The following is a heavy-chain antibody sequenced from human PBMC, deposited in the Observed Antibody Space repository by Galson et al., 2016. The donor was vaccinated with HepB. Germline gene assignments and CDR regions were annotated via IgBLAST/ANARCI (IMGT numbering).Heavy chain of an antibody. CDR1: GGSSQIYY. V-gene: IGHV4-59*01. J-gene: IGHJ6*02. CDR3: ARAPSSVPTGPFYYGMDV. Sequence: GGSSQIYYWTWIRQPPGKGLEWIGCVSYIGSTNYNPSVQSRVTISIDTSTNQPSLKLSSVTAADTAVYFCARAPSSVPTGPFYYGMDVWGQGTTVIVSS. CDR2: VSYIGST. D-gene: IGHD2-8*02.